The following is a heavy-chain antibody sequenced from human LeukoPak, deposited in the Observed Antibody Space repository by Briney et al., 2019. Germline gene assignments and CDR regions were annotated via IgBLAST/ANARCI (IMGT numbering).Heavy chain of an antibody. D-gene: IGHD2-21*02. Sequence: GASVNVSCKASGYNFITYAMHWVRQAPGQGLEWMGYINVGNGDTKYSQKFQGRVTFTRDTSASIAYMELSSLTSEDTAIYYCARKNYGDRHPYDYWGQGTLVTVSS. J-gene: IGHJ4*02. CDR1: GYNFITYA. CDR2: INVGNGDT. V-gene: IGHV1-3*01. CDR3: ARKNYGDRHPYDY.